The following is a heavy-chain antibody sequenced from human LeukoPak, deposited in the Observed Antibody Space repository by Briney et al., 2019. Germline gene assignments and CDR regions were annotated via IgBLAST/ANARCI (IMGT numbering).Heavy chain of an antibody. V-gene: IGHV3-20*04. CDR3: ARDRNYYYDSSGSFPFDY. CDR1: GFTFDDYG. J-gene: IGHJ4*02. D-gene: IGHD3-22*01. CDR2: INWNGGST. Sequence: GGSLRLSCAASGFTFDDYGMSWVRQAPGKGLEWVSGINWNGGSTGYADSVKGRFTISRDNAKNSLYLQMNSLRAEDTALYYCARDRNYYYDSSGSFPFDYWGQGTLVTVSS.